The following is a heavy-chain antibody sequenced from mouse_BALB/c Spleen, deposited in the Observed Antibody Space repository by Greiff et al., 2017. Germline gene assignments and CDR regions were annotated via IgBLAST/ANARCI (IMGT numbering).Heavy chain of an antibody. CDR3: ARGLYYDYHFDY. CDR2: INPSTGYT. J-gene: IGHJ2*01. D-gene: IGHD2-4*01. V-gene: IGHV1-7*01. CDR1: GYTFTSYW. Sequence: VKLMESGAELAKPGASVKMSCKASGYTFTSYWMHWVKQRPGQGLEWIGYINPSTGYTEYNQKFKDKATLTADKSSSTAYMQLSSLTSEDSAVYYCARGLYYDYHFDYWGQGTTLTVSS.